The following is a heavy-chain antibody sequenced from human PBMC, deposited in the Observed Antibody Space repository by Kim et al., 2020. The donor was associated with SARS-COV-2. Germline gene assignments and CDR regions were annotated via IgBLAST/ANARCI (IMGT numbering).Heavy chain of an antibody. V-gene: IGHV4-39*01. CDR2: T. Sequence: TYYNPSLESRVTISVDTSKNQFSLKLSSVTAADTAVYYCARGVVVITYDYWGQGTLVTVSS. J-gene: IGHJ4*02. CDR3: ARGVVVITYDY. D-gene: IGHD3-22*01.